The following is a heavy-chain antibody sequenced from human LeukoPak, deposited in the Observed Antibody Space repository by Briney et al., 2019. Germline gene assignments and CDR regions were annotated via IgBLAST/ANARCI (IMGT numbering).Heavy chain of an antibody. V-gene: IGHV4-39*01. Sequence: SETLSLTCTVTGGSIIDNSFSWGWIPQPRGKGLEWIGRIFHSGTTNYDPSLERRVTIAVDTSKNQFSLRLTSVTAADTALYYCARLTDSWGQGTLVTVSS. CDR3: ARLTDS. CDR1: GGSIIDNSFS. J-gene: IGHJ4*02. CDR2: IFHSGTT.